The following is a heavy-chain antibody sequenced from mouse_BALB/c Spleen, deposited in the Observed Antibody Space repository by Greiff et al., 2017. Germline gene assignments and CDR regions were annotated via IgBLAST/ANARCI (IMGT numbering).Heavy chain of an antibody. CDR1: GFTFSSYT. D-gene: IGHD1-1*01. J-gene: IGHJ4*01. V-gene: IGHV5-6-4*01. CDR3: TRDEVLRGYAMDY. CDR2: ISSGGSYT. Sequence: EVQLQESGGGLVKPGGSLKLSCAASGFTFSSYTMSWVRQTPEKRLEWVATISSGGSYTYYPDSVKGRFTISRDNAKNTLYLQMSSLKSEDTAMYYCTRDEVLRGYAMDYWGQGTSVTVSS.